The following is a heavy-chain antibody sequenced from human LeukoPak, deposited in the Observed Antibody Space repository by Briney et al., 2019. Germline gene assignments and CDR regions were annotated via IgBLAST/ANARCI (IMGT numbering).Heavy chain of an antibody. CDR1: GFTFSSYG. Sequence: GGSLRLSCAASGFTFSSYGMHLVRQAPGKGLEWVAVIWYDGSNKYYADSVKGRFTISRDNSKNTLYLQMNSLRAEDTAVYYCAKDLAAAGSYFDYWGQGTLVTVSS. V-gene: IGHV3-33*06. CDR3: AKDLAAAGSYFDY. D-gene: IGHD6-13*01. CDR2: IWYDGSNK. J-gene: IGHJ4*02.